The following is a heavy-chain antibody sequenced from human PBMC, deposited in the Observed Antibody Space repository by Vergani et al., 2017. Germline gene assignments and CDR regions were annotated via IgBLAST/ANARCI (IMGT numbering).Heavy chain of an antibody. Sequence: QVQLVQSGAKVKKPGASVQVSCKASGYTFTSYDMHWVRQAPGQGLEWMGRIIPILGIANYAQKFQGRVTITADKSTSTAYMELSSLRSEDTAVYYCATGAGPFDIWGQGTLVTVSS. V-gene: IGHV1-69*09. CDR1: GYTFTSYD. D-gene: IGHD7-27*01. CDR2: IIPILGIA. CDR3: ATGAGPFDI. J-gene: IGHJ4*02.